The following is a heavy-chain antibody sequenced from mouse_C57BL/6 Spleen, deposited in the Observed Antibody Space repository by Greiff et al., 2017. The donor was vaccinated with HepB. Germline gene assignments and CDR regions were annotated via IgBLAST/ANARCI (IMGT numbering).Heavy chain of an antibody. J-gene: IGHJ1*03. CDR2: ISYSGST. D-gene: IGHD1-1*01. Sequence: EVMLVESGPGLAKPSQTLSLTCSVTGYSITSDYWNWIRKFPGNKLEYMGYISYSGSTYYNPSLKSRISITRDTSKNQYYLQLNSVTTEDTATYYCARYNGTVVATRYFDVWGTGTTVTVSS. CDR3: ARYNGTVVATRYFDV. CDR1: GYSITSDY. V-gene: IGHV3-8*01.